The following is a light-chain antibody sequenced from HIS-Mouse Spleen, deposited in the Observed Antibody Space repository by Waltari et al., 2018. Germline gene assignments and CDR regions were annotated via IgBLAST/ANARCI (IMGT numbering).Light chain of an antibody. CDR2: DDS. Sequence: SYVLPQPPSVSVAPGKTARITCRGSYIGSKSVHWYQQKPGQAPVPLVYDDSDRPSGIPERFSGSNSGNTATLTISRVEAGDEADYYCQVWDSSSDHVVFGGGTKLTVL. V-gene: IGLV3-21*03. J-gene: IGLJ2*01. CDR1: YIGSKS. CDR3: QVWDSSSDHVV.